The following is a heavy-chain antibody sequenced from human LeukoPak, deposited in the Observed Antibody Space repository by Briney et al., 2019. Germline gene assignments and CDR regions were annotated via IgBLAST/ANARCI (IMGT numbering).Heavy chain of an antibody. Sequence: SQTLSLTCAISGDSVSSNSAAWSWLRQSPSRGLEWLGRTYYRSKWYNGYAPSVKSRITINPDTTKNQFSLQLNSVTPEDTAVYYCARGHSGYLGYWGQGILVTVSS. J-gene: IGHJ4*02. CDR3: ARGHSGYLGY. CDR2: TYYRSKWYN. D-gene: IGHD1-26*01. V-gene: IGHV6-1*01. CDR1: GDSVSSNSAA.